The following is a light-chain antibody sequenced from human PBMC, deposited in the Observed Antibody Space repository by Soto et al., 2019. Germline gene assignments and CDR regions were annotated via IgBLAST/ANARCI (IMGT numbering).Light chain of an antibody. J-gene: IGKJ3*01. V-gene: IGKV3-20*01. CDR1: QSVSSSY. CDR2: GAS. CDR3: QQYGSF. Sequence: EIVLTQSPGTLSLSPGERATLSCRASQSVSSSYLAWYQQKPGQAPRLLIYGASSRATGIPDRFSGSGSGTDFTLTISRLEPEDFAVYYYQQYGSFFGPGTKVDIK.